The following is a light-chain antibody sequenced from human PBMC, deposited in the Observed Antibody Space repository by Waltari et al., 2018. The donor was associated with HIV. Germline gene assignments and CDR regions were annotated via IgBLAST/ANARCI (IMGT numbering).Light chain of an antibody. CDR3: QQYYSTPPTWT. CDR2: WAS. Sequence: DIVMTQSPDSLVVSLGERATIHCKSSQSVLYSSNNKNYLAWYQQKPGQPPKLLIYWASTRESGVPDRFSGSGSGTDFTLTISSLQAEDVAVYYCQQYYSTPPTWTFGQGTKVEIK. CDR1: QSVLYSSNNKNY. V-gene: IGKV4-1*01. J-gene: IGKJ1*01.